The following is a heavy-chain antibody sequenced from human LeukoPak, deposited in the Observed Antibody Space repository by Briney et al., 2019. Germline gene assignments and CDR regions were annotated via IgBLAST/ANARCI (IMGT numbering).Heavy chain of an antibody. Sequence: SGTLSLTCAVSGGSISSNNWWGWVRQPPGKGLEWIGEIYHSGSPNYNPSLKSRVTISVDKSRNHFSLNLSSVTAADTAVCYCARVNINNWHSCDYWGQGTLVTVSS. CDR3: ARVNINNWHSCDY. J-gene: IGHJ4*02. V-gene: IGHV4-4*02. CDR1: GGSISSNNW. CDR2: IYHSGSP. D-gene: IGHD1-1*01.